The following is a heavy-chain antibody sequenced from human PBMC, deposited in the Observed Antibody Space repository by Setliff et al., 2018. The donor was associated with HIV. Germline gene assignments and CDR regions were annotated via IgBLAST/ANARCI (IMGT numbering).Heavy chain of an antibody. CDR1: GFTFSSYG. D-gene: IGHD3-16*01. Sequence: GESLKISCAVSGFTFSSYGMHWVRQAPGKGLEWVAFIRFDGSNKYYADSVKGRFTISRDNSKSTLYLQMNSLRAEDTAVYFCAKKALGLEYYLDYWGQGTLVTVSS. CDR3: AKKALGLEYYLDY. CDR2: IRFDGSNK. V-gene: IGHV3-30*02. J-gene: IGHJ4*02.